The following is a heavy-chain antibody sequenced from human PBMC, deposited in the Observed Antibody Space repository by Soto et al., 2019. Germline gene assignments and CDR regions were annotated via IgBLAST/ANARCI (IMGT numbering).Heavy chain of an antibody. Sequence: SETLSLTCTVSGGSVSSGSYYWSWIRQPPGKGLEWIGYIYYSGSTNYNPSLKSRVTISVDTSKNQFSLKLSSVTAADTAVYYCARDNYDILTDWFDPWGQGTLVTVSS. CDR3: ARDNYDILTDWFDP. CDR1: GGSVSSGSYY. D-gene: IGHD3-9*01. V-gene: IGHV4-61*01. J-gene: IGHJ5*02. CDR2: IYYSGST.